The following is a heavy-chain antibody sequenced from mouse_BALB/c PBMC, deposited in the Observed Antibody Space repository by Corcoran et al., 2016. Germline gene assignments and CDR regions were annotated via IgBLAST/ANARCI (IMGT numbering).Heavy chain of an antibody. D-gene: IGHD4-1*01. CDR3: ANWDY. J-gene: IGHJ2*01. V-gene: IGHV14-3*02. Sequence: EVQLQQSGAELVKPGASVKLSCTASGFNIKDTYMHWVKQRPEQGLEWIGRIDPANGNTKYDPKFQGTATITADTSSNTAYQQLSSLTAEDTAVDYCANWDYWGQGTTLTVSS. CDR2: IDPANGNT. CDR1: GFNIKDTY.